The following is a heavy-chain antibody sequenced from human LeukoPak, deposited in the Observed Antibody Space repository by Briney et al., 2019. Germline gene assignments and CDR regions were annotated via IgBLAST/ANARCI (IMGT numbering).Heavy chain of an antibody. CDR3: ARGLARTSMVTRGGVRFDY. Sequence: ASVKVSCKASGYTFTSYHMHWVRQAPGQGLEWMGIINPSGGSTNYAQRFRGRVTMTRDMSTGTVYMELSSLTSEDTAVYYCARGLARTSMVTRGGVRFDYWGQGTLVTVSS. CDR1: GYTFTSYH. CDR2: INPSGGST. J-gene: IGHJ4*02. D-gene: IGHD5-18*01. V-gene: IGHV1-46*01.